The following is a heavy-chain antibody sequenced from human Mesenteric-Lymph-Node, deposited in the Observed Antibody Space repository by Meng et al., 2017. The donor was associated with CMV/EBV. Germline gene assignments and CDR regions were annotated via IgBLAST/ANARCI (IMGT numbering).Heavy chain of an antibody. CDR1: GFTVSTNH. J-gene: IGHJ4*02. Sequence: GESLKISCAASGFTVSTNHMTWVRQAPGKGLEWVSVIFIGGTTHYADSVKGRFTISRDNAKNSLYLQMNSLRAEDTAVYYCAKLPGVGYCADSSCTYVDYWGQGTLVTVSS. V-gene: IGHV3-53*01. D-gene: IGHD2-8*02. CDR2: IFIGGTT. CDR3: AKLPGVGYCADSSCTYVDY.